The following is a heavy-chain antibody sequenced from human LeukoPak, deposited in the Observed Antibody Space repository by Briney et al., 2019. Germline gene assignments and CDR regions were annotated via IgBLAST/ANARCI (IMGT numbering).Heavy chain of an antibody. J-gene: IGHJ3*02. D-gene: IGHD6-13*01. CDR1: GGSISSYY. V-gene: IGHV4-59*01. CDR2: NSGST. CDR3: ARGAGYPIDAFDI. Sequence: PSETLSLTCTVSGGSISSYYWSWIRQPPGKGLEWIGYNSGSTNYNPSLKSRVTISVDTSKNQFSLKLSSVTAADTAVYYCARGAGYPIDAFDIWGQGTMVTVSS.